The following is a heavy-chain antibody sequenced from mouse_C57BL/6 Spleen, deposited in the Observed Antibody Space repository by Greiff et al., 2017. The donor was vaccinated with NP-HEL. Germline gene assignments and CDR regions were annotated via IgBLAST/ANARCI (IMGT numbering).Heavy chain of an antibody. CDR3: ASYYYGSSSSFDY. CDR1: GYAFTNYL. Sequence: QVQLKQSGAELVRPGTSVKVSCKASGYAFTNYLIEWVKQRPGQGLEWIGVINPGSGGTNYNEKFKGKATLTADKSSSTAYMQLSSLTSEDSAVYFCASYYYGSSSSFDYWGQGTTLTVSS. CDR2: INPGSGGT. D-gene: IGHD1-1*01. V-gene: IGHV1-54*01. J-gene: IGHJ2*01.